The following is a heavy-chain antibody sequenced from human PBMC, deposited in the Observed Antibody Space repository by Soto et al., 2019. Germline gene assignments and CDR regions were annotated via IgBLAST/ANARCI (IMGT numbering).Heavy chain of an antibody. J-gene: IGHJ6*02. D-gene: IGHD6-13*01. V-gene: IGHV3-33*01. CDR1: GFTFSSYG. CDR2: IWYDGSNK. Sequence: PGGSLRLSCAASGFTFSSYGMHWVRQAPGKGLEWVAVIWYDGSNKYYADSVKGRFTISRDNSKNTLYLQMNSLRAEDMAVYYCARDLRAAAGTKAYYYYYGMDVWGQGTTVTVSS. CDR3: ARDLRAAAGTKAYYYYYGMDV.